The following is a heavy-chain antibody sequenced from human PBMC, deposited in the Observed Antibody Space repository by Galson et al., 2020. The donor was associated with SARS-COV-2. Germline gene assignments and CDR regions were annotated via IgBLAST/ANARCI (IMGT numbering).Heavy chain of an antibody. V-gene: IGHV1-69*13. D-gene: IGHD3-10*01. CDR2: IIPIFGTA. CDR3: ARPSTYSIRETYYYYMDV. Sequence: SVKVSCKASGGTFSSYAISWVRQAPGQGLEWMGGIIPIFGTANYAQKFQGRVTITADESTSTAYMELSSLRSEDTAVYYCARPSTYSIRETYYYYMDVWGKGTTVTVSS. J-gene: IGHJ6*03. CDR1: GGTFSSYA.